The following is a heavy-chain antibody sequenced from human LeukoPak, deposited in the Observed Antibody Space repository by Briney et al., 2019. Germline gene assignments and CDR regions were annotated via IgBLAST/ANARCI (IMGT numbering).Heavy chain of an antibody. CDR3: ARDMDNYDILTGYFGHAFDI. J-gene: IGHJ3*02. D-gene: IGHD3-9*01. CDR2: IIPIFGTA. CDR1: GGTFSSYA. V-gene: IGHV1-69*01. Sequence: SVKVSCKASGGTFSSYAISWVRQAPGQGLEWMGGIIPIFGTANYAQKFQGRVTITADESTSTAYMELSSLRSEDTAVYYCARDMDNYDILTGYFGHAFDIWGQGTMVTVSS.